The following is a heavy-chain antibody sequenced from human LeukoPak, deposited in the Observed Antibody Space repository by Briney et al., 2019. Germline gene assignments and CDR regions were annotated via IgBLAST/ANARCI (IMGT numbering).Heavy chain of an antibody. J-gene: IGHJ4*02. Sequence: GGSLRLSCAASGFTFSSYAMSWVRQAPGKGLEWVSGISGSGDNTYYADSVKGRFSISRDNSKNTLYVQVNSLGTEDTAAYYCAKGSYYDSSGSFYFDYWGQGTLVTVSS. CDR3: AKGSYYDSSGSFYFDY. V-gene: IGHV3-23*01. D-gene: IGHD3-22*01. CDR1: GFTFSSYA. CDR2: ISGSGDNT.